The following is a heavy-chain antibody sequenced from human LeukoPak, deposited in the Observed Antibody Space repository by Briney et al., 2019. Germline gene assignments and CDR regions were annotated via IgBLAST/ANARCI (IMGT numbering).Heavy chain of an antibody. CDR1: GGSISSGGYY. CDR2: IYHSGST. Sequence: SETLSLTCTVSGGSISSGGYYWSWIRQPPGKGLEWIGYIYHSGSTYYNPSLKSRVTISVDTSKNRFSLKLSSVTAADTAVYYCARLDYDFWSGYGLDVWGKGTTVTVSS. V-gene: IGHV4-30-2*03. J-gene: IGHJ6*04. CDR3: ARLDYDFWSGYGLDV. D-gene: IGHD3-3*01.